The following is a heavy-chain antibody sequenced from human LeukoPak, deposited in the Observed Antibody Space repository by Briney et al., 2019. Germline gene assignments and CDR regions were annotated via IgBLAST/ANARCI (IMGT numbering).Heavy chain of an antibody. J-gene: IGHJ4*02. CDR2: IYTSGST. Sequence: PSETLSLTCTVSGGSISSGSYYWSWIRQPAGKGLEWIGRIYTSGSTNYNPSLKSRVTMSVDTSKNQFSLKLSSVTAADTAVYYCARGGDYQVLDYWGQGTLVTVSS. CDR3: ARGGDYQVLDY. D-gene: IGHD4-17*01. CDR1: GGSISSGSYY. V-gene: IGHV4-61*02.